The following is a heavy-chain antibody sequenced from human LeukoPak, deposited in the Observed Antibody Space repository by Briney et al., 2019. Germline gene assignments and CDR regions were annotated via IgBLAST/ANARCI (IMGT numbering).Heavy chain of an antibody. V-gene: IGHV3-53*01. CDR1: GFSISSNY. CDR2: LYRGGNT. CDR3: ARSPRGLWFGESGGDY. Sequence: GGSLRLSCAASGFSISSNYMSWVRQAPGKGLEWVSDLYRGGNTYYADSVRGRFTISRDNSKNTLYLQMSSLRAEDTAVYYCARSPRGLWFGESGGDYWGQGTLVTVSS. D-gene: IGHD3-10*01. J-gene: IGHJ4*02.